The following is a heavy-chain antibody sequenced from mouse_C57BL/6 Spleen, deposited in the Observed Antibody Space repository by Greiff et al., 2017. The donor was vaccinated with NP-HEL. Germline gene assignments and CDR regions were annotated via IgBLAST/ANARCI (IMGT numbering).Heavy chain of an antibody. Sequence: VQLQQSGPGLVQPSQSLSITCTVSGFSLTSYGVHWVRQSPGKGLEWLGVIWRGGSTDYNAAFMSRLSITKDNSKSQVFFKMNSLQADDTAIYYCAKNSGGNYYAMDYWGQGTSVTVSS. CDR1: GFSLTSYG. J-gene: IGHJ4*01. D-gene: IGHD1-1*02. V-gene: IGHV2-5*01. CDR3: AKNSGGNYYAMDY. CDR2: IWRGGST.